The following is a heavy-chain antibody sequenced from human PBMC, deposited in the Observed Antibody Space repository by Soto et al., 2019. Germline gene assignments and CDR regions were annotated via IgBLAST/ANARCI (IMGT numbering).Heavy chain of an antibody. CDR3: ENSELYFYGGIDY. D-gene: IGHD4-17*01. J-gene: IGHJ4*02. CDR1: GGSISSTNW. Sequence: PSETLSLTCAVSGGSISSTNWWSWVRQPPGKGLEWVGEIYHSGSTNYNPSLKSRVAISVDTSKNRFSLKLTSVTAADTAVYYCENSELYFYGGIDYWGPGTLVTVSS. V-gene: IGHV4-4*02. CDR2: IYHSGST.